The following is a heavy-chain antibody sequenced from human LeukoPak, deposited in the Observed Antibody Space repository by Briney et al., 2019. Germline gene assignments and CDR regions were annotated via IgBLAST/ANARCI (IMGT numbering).Heavy chain of an antibody. CDR1: GLTVSSKD. CDR2: IYSGGST. Sequence: PGGSLRLSCAASGLTVSSKDLSWVRLAPGKGLEWVSVIYSGGSTYYADSVKGRFTISRDNSKNTLYLQMNSLRAEDTAVYYCATLARYAFDIWGQGTMVTVSS. J-gene: IGHJ3*02. CDR3: ATLARYAFDI. V-gene: IGHV3-53*01. D-gene: IGHD5-12*01.